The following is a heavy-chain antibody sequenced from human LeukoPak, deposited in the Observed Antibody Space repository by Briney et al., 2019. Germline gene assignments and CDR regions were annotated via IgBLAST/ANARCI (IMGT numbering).Heavy chain of an antibody. D-gene: IGHD2-2*01. V-gene: IGHV3-23*01. CDR1: GFSVSSNY. CDR3: AKRGSYCSGTTCYDY. CDR2: ISGSGGNT. Sequence: GGSLRLSCAASGFSVSSNYMSWVRQAPGKGLEWVSHISGSGGNTYYADSVKGRFTISIDNSKNNLFLQMNSLRAEDTAVYYCAKRGSYCSGTTCYDYWGQGTLVTVSS. J-gene: IGHJ4*02.